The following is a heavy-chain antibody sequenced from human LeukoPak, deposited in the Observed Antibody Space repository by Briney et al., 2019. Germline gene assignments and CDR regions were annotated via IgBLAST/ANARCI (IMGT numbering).Heavy chain of an antibody. J-gene: IGHJ6*02. CDR1: GYTFTSYY. CDR2: INPSGGST. D-gene: IGHD2-2*02. Sequence: ASVTVSCKTSGYTFTSYYMHWVRQAPGQGLEWMGIINPSGGSTSYAQKFQGRVTMTRDTSTSTAYMELSSLRSEDTAVYYCARDADCSSTSCYRTGYYYGMDVWGQGTTVTVSS. CDR3: ARDADCSSTSCYRTGYYYGMDV. V-gene: IGHV1-46*01.